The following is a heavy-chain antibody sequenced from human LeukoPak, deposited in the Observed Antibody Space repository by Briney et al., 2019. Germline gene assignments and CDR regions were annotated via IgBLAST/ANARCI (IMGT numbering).Heavy chain of an antibody. J-gene: IGHJ5*02. V-gene: IGHV3-7*01. CDR1: GFTFDTYW. CDR3: AREKGRSSSSWYAKLLPIQNWFDP. Sequence: GGSLRLSCAASGFTFDTYWMSWVRQAPGKGLEWVANIKQDGSEKDYVDSVKGRFTISRDNAKNSLYLQMNSLRAEDTAVYYCAREKGRSSSSWYAKLLPIQNWFDPWGQGTLVTVSS. D-gene: IGHD6-13*01. CDR2: IKQDGSEK.